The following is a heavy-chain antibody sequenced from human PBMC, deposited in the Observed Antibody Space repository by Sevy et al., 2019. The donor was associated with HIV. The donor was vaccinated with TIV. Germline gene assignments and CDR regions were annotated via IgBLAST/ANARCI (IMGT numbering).Heavy chain of an antibody. J-gene: IGHJ4*02. CDR3: AKSPYFDFWSGHYTRGANVDY. CDR1: GFTFSSYA. D-gene: IGHD3-3*01. V-gene: IGHV3-23*01. CDR2: ISGGGGST. Sequence: GGSLRLSCAASGFTFSSYAMSWVRQAPGKGLEWVSSISGGGGSTYYADSVKGRFTISRDKSKNTPYLQMNSLRAGDMAVYYCAKSPYFDFWSGHYTRGANVDYWGQGTLVTVSS.